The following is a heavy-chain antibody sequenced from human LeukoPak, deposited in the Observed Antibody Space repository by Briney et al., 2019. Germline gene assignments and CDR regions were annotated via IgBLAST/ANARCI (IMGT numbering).Heavy chain of an antibody. CDR2: INHSGST. D-gene: IGHD4-17*01. CDR3: TGMTTLTDSSY. J-gene: IGHJ4*02. CDR1: GGSFSGYY. Sequence: SETLSLTCAAYGGSFSGYYWSWIRQPPGKGLEWIGEINHSGSTNYNPSLKSRVTISVDTSKNQFSLKLSSVTAADTAVYYCTGMTTLTDSSYWGQGTLVTVSS. V-gene: IGHV4-34*01.